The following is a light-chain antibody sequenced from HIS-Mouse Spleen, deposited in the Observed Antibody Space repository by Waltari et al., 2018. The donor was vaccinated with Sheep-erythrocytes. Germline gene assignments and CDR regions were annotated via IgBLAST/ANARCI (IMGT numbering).Light chain of an antibody. CDR2: DVS. V-gene: IGLV2-11*01. J-gene: IGLJ1*01. Sequence: QSALTQPRSVSGSPGQSVTISCTGTSSDVGGYNYVSWYQQHPGETPKLMIYDVSKRPSGVPDRVSSSKSGNTASLTISGLQAEDEADYYCCSYAGSYNHVFATGTKVTVL. CDR3: CSYAGSYNHV. CDR1: SSDVGGYNY.